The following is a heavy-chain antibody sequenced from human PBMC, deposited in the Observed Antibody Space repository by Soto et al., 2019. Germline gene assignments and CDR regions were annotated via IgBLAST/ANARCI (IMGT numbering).Heavy chain of an antibody. CDR2: ISGGDFVT. V-gene: IGHV3-23*01. Sequence: PGGSMRLSCAASGFTFSAYALSWVRQAPGKGLEWIAAISGGDFVTWYAESVKGRFTISRDNFSDSLYLQWYNLRGVDTVLYYCARDPSYPSDYFCIWVQGTMVTVSS. D-gene: IGHD3-16*01. CDR1: GFTFSAYA. J-gene: IGHJ6*01. CDR3: ARDPSYPSDYFCI.